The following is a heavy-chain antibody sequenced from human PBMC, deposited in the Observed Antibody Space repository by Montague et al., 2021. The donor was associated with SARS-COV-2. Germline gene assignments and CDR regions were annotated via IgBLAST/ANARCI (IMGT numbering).Heavy chain of an antibody. V-gene: IGHV4-4*02. CDR1: GASITSSNW. CDR2: IYHSRST. D-gene: IGHD2/OR15-2a*01. CDR3: ARQIQQVLLSPVKLTNWFDP. Sequence: SETLSLTCTVSGASITSSNWWNWVRQPPGKGLGWIGQIYHSRSTNYNSSLKSRIILSLDKSKNHFSLNLSFVTAADTAVYYCARQIQQVLLSPVKLTNWFDPWGLGTLVTVAS. J-gene: IGHJ5*01.